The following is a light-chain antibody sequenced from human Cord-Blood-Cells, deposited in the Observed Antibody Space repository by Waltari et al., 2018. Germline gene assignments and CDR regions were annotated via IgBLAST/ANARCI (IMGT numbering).Light chain of an antibody. CDR1: SSDVGRYNL. J-gene: IGLJ1*01. V-gene: IGLV2-23*03. Sequence: QSALTQPASVSGSPGQSITISCTGTSSDVGRYNLVSWYQQHPGKAPKLMIYEGSKRPSGVSNRFSGSKSGNTPSLTISGLQAEDEADYYCCSYAGSSTFVFGTGTKVTVL. CDR3: CSYAGSSTFV. CDR2: EGS.